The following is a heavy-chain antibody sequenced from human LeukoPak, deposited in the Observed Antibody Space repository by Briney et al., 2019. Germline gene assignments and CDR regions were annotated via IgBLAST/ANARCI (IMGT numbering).Heavy chain of an antibody. V-gene: IGHV4-34*01. D-gene: IGHD2/OR15-2a*01. CDR1: GGSFSGYY. Sequence: SETLSLTCAVYGGSFSGYYWSWIRQPPGNGLEWIGEINHSGSTNYNPSLKSRVTISVDTSTNQFSRKLSSVTAADTAVYYWASAFYDQDAFDIWGQGTMVTVSS. J-gene: IGHJ3*02. CDR2: INHSGST. CDR3: ASAFYDQDAFDI.